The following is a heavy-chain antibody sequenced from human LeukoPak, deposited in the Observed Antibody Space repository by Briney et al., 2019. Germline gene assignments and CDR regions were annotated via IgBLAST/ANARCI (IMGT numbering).Heavy chain of an antibody. D-gene: IGHD3-10*01. CDR3: ARHGVGEGAFDI. J-gene: IGHJ3*02. CDR1: GGSISSYY. Sequence: SGTLSLTCTVSGGSISSYYWSWIRQPPGKGLEWIGYIYTSGNTNYNPSLKSRVTISVDTSKNQFSLKLSSVTAADTAVYFCARHGVGEGAFDIWGQGTMVTVSS. CDR2: IYTSGNT. V-gene: IGHV4-4*09.